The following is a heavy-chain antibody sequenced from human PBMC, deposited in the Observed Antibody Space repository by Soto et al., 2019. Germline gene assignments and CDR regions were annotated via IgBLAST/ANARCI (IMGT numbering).Heavy chain of an antibody. D-gene: IGHD6-13*01. CDR2: ISGSGGST. V-gene: IGHV3-23*01. J-gene: IGHJ4*02. CDR3: ARHSSVAAAGTVDY. Sequence: GGSLRLSCAASGFTFSTYAMTWVRQAPGKGLEWVSGISGSGGSTYYADSVKGRFTISRDNAKDTLYVQMNSLRAEDTAVYYCARHSSVAAAGTVDYWGQGTLVTVSS. CDR1: GFTFSTYA.